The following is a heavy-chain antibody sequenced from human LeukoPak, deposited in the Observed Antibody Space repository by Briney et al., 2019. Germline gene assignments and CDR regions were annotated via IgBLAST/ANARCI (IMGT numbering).Heavy chain of an antibody. V-gene: IGHV3-15*01. CDR1: GLTFSNAW. Sequence: PGGSLRLSCTASGLTFSNAWMTWVRQVPGKGLEWVGRIRSMSAGGTVDYAAPVQGRFTISRDDSKNTVYLHMNSLRTEDTAIYYCTKVGVYYYDAWGQGTLVTVSS. CDR3: TKVGVYYYDA. J-gene: IGHJ4*02. CDR2: IRSMSAGGTV. D-gene: IGHD2-8*01.